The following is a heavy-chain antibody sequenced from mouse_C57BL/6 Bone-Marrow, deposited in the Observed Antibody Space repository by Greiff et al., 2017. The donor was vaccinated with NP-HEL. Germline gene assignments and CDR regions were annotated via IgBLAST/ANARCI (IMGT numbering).Heavy chain of an antibody. Sequence: EVKLMESGGGLVKPGGSLKLSCAASGFTFSDYGMHWVRQAPEKGLEWVAYISSGSSTIYYADTVKGRFTISRDNAKNTLFLQMTSLRSEDTAMYYCANLLWDAMDYWGQGTSVTVSS. D-gene: IGHD2-1*01. CDR1: GFTFSDYG. V-gene: IGHV5-17*01. J-gene: IGHJ4*01. CDR3: ANLLWDAMDY. CDR2: ISSGSSTI.